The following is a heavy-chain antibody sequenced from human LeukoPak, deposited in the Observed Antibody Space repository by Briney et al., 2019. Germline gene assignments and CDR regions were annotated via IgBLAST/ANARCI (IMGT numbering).Heavy chain of an antibody. D-gene: IGHD2-15*01. Sequence: PGGSLRLSCAASGFTFSNAWMSWVRQAPGKGLEWVAVISYDGSNKYYADSVKGRFTISRDNSKNTLYLQMNSLRAEDTAVYYCAKSDWGSYCSGGSCYSHYYYGMDVWGQGTTVTVSS. CDR3: AKSDWGSYCSGGSCYSHYYYGMDV. V-gene: IGHV3-30*18. CDR1: GFTFSNAW. CDR2: ISYDGSNK. J-gene: IGHJ6*02.